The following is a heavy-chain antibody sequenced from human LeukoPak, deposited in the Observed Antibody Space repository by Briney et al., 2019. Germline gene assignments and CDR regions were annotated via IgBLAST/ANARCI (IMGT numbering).Heavy chain of an antibody. D-gene: IGHD3-16*02. CDR2: INPNSGGT. CDR3: ARVGYYDYVWGSYRYRSDYFDY. J-gene: IGHJ4*02. Sequence: GASVKVSCKASGYTFTSYDINWVRQATGQGLEWMGWINPNSGGTNYAQKFQGRVTMTRDTSISTAYMELSRLRSDDTAVYYCARVGYYDYVWGSYRYRSDYFDYWGQGTLVTVSS. V-gene: IGHV1-2*02. CDR1: GYTFTSYD.